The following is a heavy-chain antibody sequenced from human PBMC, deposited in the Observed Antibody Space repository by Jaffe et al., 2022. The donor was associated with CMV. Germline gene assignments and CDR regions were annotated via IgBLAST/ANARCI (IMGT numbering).Heavy chain of an antibody. CDR3: AHTPSQPYYFDY. CDR2: IYWNDDK. J-gene: IGHJ4*02. D-gene: IGHD6-13*01. CDR1: GFSLSTSGVG. V-gene: IGHV2-5*01. Sequence: QITLKESGPTLVKPTQTLTLTCTFSGFSLSTSGVGVGWIRQPPGKALEWLALIYWNDDKRYSPSLKSRLTITKDTSKNQVVLTMTNMDPVDTATYYCAHTPSQPYYFDYWGQGTLVTVSS.